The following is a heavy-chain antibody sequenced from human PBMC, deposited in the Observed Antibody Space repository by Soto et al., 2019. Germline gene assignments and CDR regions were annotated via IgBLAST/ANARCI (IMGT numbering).Heavy chain of an antibody. CDR3: AKPSEIHLWSRTGVYYYYCMDV. V-gene: IGHV1-2*02. Sequence: ASVKVSCKASGYTFTGYYLHWARQAPGQGLEWIGWIKPNSGGTNYAQKFQGRVTMTSETSISKASMELRRLRSDDTAVYYCAKPSEIHLWSRTGVYYYYCMDVWCQGTSVTVFS. D-gene: IGHD5-18*01. CDR1: GYTFTGYY. CDR2: IKPNSGGT. J-gene: IGHJ6*02.